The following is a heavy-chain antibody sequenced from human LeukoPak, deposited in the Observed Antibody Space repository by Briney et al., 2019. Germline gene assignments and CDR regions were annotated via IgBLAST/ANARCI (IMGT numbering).Heavy chain of an antibody. CDR3: ASKDYGGNSPFDY. Sequence: SETLSLTCAVYGGSFNGCYWSWIRQPPGKGLEWIGEINHSGSTNYNPSLKSRVTISVDTSKNQFSLKLSSVTAADTAVYYCASKDYGGNSPFDYWGQGTLVTVSS. V-gene: IGHV4-34*01. D-gene: IGHD4-23*01. J-gene: IGHJ4*02. CDR2: INHSGST. CDR1: GGSFNGCY.